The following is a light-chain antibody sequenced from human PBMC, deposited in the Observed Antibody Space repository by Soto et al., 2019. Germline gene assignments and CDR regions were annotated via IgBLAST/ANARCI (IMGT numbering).Light chain of an antibody. CDR2: GAS. V-gene: IGKV3-15*01. Sequence: EIVMKQNPATMSVSPGERVTLSCRASQSLSSNLAWYQQKPGQAPRLLIYGASTRATDIPARFSGSGSGTEFTLTISSLQSEDFAVYYCQQYNTWPPITFGQGTRLEIK. CDR3: QQYNTWPPIT. CDR1: QSLSSN. J-gene: IGKJ5*01.